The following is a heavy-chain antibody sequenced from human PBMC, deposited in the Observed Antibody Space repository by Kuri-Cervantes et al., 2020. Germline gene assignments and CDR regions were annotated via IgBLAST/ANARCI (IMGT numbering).Heavy chain of an antibody. CDR3: ARGPRRSYSGSYYAFYYMDV. Sequence: SETLSLTCAVSGGSISSSNWWSWVRQPPGKGLEWIGEIYHSGSTNYNPSLKSRVTISVDTSKNQFSLKLSSVTAADTAVYYCARGPRRSYSGSYYAFYYMDVWGKGTTVTVSS. J-gene: IGHJ6*03. CDR1: GGSISSSNW. CDR2: IYHSGST. D-gene: IGHD1-26*01. V-gene: IGHV4-4*02.